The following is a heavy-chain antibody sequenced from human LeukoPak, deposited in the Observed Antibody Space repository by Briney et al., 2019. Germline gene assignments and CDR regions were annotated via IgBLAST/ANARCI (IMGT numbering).Heavy chain of an antibody. V-gene: IGHV3-23*01. CDR2: ISDSGGRT. CDR3: AKRGVVIRVILVGFHKEAYYFDS. Sequence: GGSLRLSCAVSGITVSNYGMSWVRQAPGKGLEWVAGISDSGGRTKYADSVKGRFTISRDNPKNTLYLQMNSLRVEDTAVYFCAKRGVVIRVILVGFHKEAYYFDSWGQGAMVSVSS. J-gene: IGHJ4*02. CDR1: GITVSNYG. D-gene: IGHD2-2*01.